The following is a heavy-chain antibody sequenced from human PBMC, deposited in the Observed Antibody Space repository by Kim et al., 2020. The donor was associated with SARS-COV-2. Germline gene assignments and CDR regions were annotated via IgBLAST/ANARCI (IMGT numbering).Heavy chain of an antibody. D-gene: IGHD1-26*01. Sequence: ASVKVSCKASGYTFITYAISWVRQAPGQGLEWMGWISAYNGNTNYAQKLQGRVTMTTDTSTSTVYMELRSLRSDDTAVYYCARDRAVGATDYWGQGTLVTGSS. CDR2: ISAYNGNT. CDR1: GYTFITYA. J-gene: IGHJ4*02. CDR3: ARDRAVGATDY. V-gene: IGHV1-18*01.